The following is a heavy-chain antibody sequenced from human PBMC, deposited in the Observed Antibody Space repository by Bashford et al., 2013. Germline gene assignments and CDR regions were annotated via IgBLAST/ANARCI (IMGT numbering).Heavy chain of an antibody. Sequence: SVKVSCKASGGTFSSYAISWVRQAPGQGLEWMGGIIPIFGTANYAQKFQGRVTITADKSTSTAYMELSSLRSEDTAVYYCARNXVDVFLEWLFGITFDYVGPGNPGHRLL. CDR2: IIPIFGTA. J-gene: IGHJ4*02. D-gene: IGHD3-3*01. CDR1: GGTFSSYA. CDR3: ARNXVDVFLEWLFGITFDY. V-gene: IGHV1-69*06.